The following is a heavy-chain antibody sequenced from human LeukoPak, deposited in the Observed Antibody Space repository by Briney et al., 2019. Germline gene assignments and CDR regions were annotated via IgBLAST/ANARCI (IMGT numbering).Heavy chain of an antibody. CDR3: ARGYGGSGNYYYYGMDI. J-gene: IGHJ6*02. CDR1: GGSISSGGYY. D-gene: IGHD3-10*01. CDR2: IYYSGST. Sequence: SETLSLTCTVSGGSISSGGYYWSWIRQHPGKGLEWIGYIYYSGSTYYNPSLKSRVTISIDTSKNQFSLKLISVTAADTAVYYCARGYGGSGNYYYYGMDIWGQGTTVTVSS. V-gene: IGHV4-31*03.